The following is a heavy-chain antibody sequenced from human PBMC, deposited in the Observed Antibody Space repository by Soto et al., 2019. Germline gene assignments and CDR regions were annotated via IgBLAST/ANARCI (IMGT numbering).Heavy chain of an antibody. J-gene: IGHJ6*02. V-gene: IGHV4-4*07. CDR2: IYTSGST. D-gene: IGHD2-2*02. CDR1: GGSISGYC. CDR3: ARIVGAYCSSTRCYKGVRDYYYGMDV. Sequence: SETLSRTWTVSGGSISGYCWSWIRQPAGKGLEWMGRIYTSGSTNYNPSLKSRVTMSVDTSKNQFSLKLSSVTAADTAVYYCARIVGAYCSSTRCYKGVRDYYYGMDVWGQGTTVIVSS.